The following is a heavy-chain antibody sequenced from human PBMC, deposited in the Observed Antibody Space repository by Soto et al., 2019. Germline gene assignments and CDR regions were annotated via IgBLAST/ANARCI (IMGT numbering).Heavy chain of an antibody. CDR2: INPSGGST. CDR1: GYTFTSYY. J-gene: IGHJ4*02. Sequence: QVQLVQSGAEVKKPGASVKVSCKASGYTFTSYYMHRVRQAPGQGLEWMGIINPSGGSTSYAQKFQGRVTMTRDTSTSTVYMELSSLRSEDTAVYYCARMATIVVVTAIYFDYWGQGTLVTVSS. V-gene: IGHV1-46*03. CDR3: ARMATIVVVTAIYFDY. D-gene: IGHD2-21*02.